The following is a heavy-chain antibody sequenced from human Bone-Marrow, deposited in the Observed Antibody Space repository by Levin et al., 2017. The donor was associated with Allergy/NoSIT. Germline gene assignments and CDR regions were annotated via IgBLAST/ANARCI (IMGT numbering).Heavy chain of an antibody. CDR3: ARSIGAAAAGDY. D-gene: IGHD6-13*01. Sequence: SQTLSLTCTVSGGSISTSYWSWIRQPPGKGLEWIGYFSYSGSTNYNPSLKSRVTIVVDTSKNQFSLKLSSVTAADTAVYHCARSIGAAAAGDYWGPGTLVTVSS. J-gene: IGHJ4*02. CDR2: FSYSGST. V-gene: IGHV4-59*01. CDR1: GGSISTSY.